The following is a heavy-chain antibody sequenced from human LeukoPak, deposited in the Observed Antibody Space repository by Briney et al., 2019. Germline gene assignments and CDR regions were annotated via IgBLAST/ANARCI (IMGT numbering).Heavy chain of an antibody. V-gene: IGHV3-21*01. J-gene: IGHJ4*02. Sequence: GGSLRLSCAASGFTLSRYSMNWVRQAPGKGLEWVSSISSGSSYIYYAGSVKGRFTISRDNAKNTLYLQMNSLRAEDTAVYYCARGGVYSTSAVDYWGQGTLVTVSS. CDR3: ARGGVYSTSAVDY. CDR2: ISSGSSYI. CDR1: GFTLSRYS. D-gene: IGHD6-6*01.